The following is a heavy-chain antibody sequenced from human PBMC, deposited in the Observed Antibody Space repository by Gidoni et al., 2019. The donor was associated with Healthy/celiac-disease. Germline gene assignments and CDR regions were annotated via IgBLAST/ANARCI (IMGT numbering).Heavy chain of an antibody. CDR2: INHSRST. CDR3: SRGGYSSRYYYGMDV. J-gene: IGHJ6*02. Sequence: QVQLQQWGAGLLKTSETLSLTCAVYGGSFSGQYWSWIRQPPGKGLEWIWEINHSRSTNYNPSLKSRVTISADTSKNQFSLKLSSVTAADPAVYYGSRGGYSSRYYYGMDVWGQGTTVTVSS. CDR1: GGSFSGQY. V-gene: IGHV4-34*01. D-gene: IGHD6-13*01.